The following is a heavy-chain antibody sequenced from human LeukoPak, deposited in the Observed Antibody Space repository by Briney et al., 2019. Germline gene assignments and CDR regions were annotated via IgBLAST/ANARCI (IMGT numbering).Heavy chain of an antibody. CDR1: GFIFSSYG. V-gene: IGHV3-30*02. CDR3: AKRADYGDYYYYYYMDV. D-gene: IGHD4-17*01. CDR2: IRYDGSNK. Sequence: GGSLRLSCEASGFIFSSYGMHWVRQAPGKGLEWVAFIRYDGSNKYYADSVKGRFTISRDNSKNTLYLQMNSLRAEDTAVYYCAKRADYGDYYYYYYMDVWSKGTTVTISS. J-gene: IGHJ6*03.